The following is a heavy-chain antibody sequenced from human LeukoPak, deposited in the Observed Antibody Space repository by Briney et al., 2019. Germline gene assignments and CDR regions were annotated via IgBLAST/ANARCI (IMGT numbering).Heavy chain of an antibody. CDR2: ISGSGGST. V-gene: IGHV3-23*01. Sequence: GGSLRLSCAASGVTFSSYAMSWVRQAPGKGVEWVSAISGSGGSTYYADSVKGRFTISRDNSKNTLYLQMNSLRAEDTAVYYCAKTWWYRYYFDYWGQGTLVTVSS. CDR3: AKTWWYRYYFDY. CDR1: GVTFSSYA. J-gene: IGHJ4*02. D-gene: IGHD2-15*01.